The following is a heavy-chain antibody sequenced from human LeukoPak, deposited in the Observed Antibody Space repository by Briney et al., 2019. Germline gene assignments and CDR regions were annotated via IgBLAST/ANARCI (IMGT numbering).Heavy chain of an antibody. CDR1: GGSISSTNW. J-gene: IGHJ4*02. Sequence: SGTLSLTCGVSGGSISSTNWWTWVRQPPGEGLEWIGEVHLSGPTNYNPSLESRVTMSVDMSENHISLKLTSVTAADTAVYYCAREGGPYRPLDYSGQGTLVTVSS. V-gene: IGHV4-4*02. CDR3: AREGGPYRPLDY. CDR2: VHLSGPT.